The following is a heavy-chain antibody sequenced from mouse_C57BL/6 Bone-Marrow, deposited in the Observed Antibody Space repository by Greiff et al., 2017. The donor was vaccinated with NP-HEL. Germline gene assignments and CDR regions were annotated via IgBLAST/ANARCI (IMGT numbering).Heavy chain of an antibody. V-gene: IGHV1-50*01. Sequence: QVQLQQPGAELVKPGASVKLSCKASGYTFTSYWMQWVKQRPGQGLEWIGEIDPSDSYTNYTQKFKGKATLTVDTSPSTAYMQLSSLTSEDSAVYYCARRVRRYFDYWGQGTTLTVSS. J-gene: IGHJ2*01. CDR1: GYTFTSYW. CDR2: IDPSDSYT. CDR3: ARRVRRYFDY.